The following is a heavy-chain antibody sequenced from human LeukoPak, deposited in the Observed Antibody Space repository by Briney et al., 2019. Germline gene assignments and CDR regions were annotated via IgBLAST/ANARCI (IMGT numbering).Heavy chain of an antibody. CDR2: IYYSGST. V-gene: IGHV4-59*08. J-gene: IGHJ3*02. Sequence: SETLSLTCTVSGGSISSYYWSWIRQPPGKGLEWIGYIYYSGSTNYNPSLKSRVTISVDTSKNQFSLKLSSVTAADTAVYYCCARSLRSGAFDIWGQGTMVTVSS. D-gene: IGHD3-16*01. CDR1: GGSISSYY. CDR3: CARSLRSGAFDI.